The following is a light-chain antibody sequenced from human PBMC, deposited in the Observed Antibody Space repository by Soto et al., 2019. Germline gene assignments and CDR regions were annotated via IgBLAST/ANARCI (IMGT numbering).Light chain of an antibody. CDR3: QSYDRNLRGV. J-gene: IGLJ1*01. Sequence: QLVLTQPPSVSGAPGQRVTISCSGSSSNIGAGYDVHWYQQVPGAAPKLLIYHNANRPSGVPDRFSGSKSGTSASLAITGLQAEDEGDYYCQSYDRNLRGVFGTGTKLTVL. CDR1: SSNIGAGYD. V-gene: IGLV1-40*01. CDR2: HNA.